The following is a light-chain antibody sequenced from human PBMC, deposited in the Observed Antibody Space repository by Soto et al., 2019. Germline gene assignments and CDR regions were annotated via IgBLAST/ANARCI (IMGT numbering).Light chain of an antibody. V-gene: IGKV1-39*01. J-gene: IGKJ1*01. CDR2: AAS. Sequence: IQMTPYPSSLSSSVGDRVTITCRASQTISNYLNWYQQKPGKAPNLLIYAASSLQSGVPSRFSGSGSGTDFTLTISNLQPEDFATYYCQQSYTTPPRPFGQGTKVDI. CDR3: QQSYTTPPRP. CDR1: QTISNY.